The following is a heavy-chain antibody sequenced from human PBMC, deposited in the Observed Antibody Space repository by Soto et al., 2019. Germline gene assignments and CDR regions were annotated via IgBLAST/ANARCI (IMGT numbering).Heavy chain of an antibody. D-gene: IGHD3-22*01. J-gene: IGHJ4*02. CDR1: GGSISSGGYY. V-gene: IGHV4-31*03. CDR3: ARDGRRYYDSSGILY. CDR2: IYYSGST. Sequence: QVPLQESGPGLVKPSQTLSLTCTVSGGSISSGGYYWSWIRQHPGKGLEWIGYIYYSGSTYYNPSLTSRVTISVDTSKNQFSLKLSSVTAADTAVYYCARDGRRYYDSSGILYWGQGTLVTVSS.